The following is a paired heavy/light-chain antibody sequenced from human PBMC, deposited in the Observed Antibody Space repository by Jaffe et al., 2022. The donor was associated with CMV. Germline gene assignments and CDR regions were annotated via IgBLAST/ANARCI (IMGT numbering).Light chain of an antibody. CDR2: WAS. CDR1: QSVLYSSNNKNY. Sequence: DIVVTQSPDSLAVSLGERATINCKSSQSVLYSSNNKNYLAWYQQKPGQPPKLLISWASTRESGVPDRFSGSGSGTDFTLTITSLQAEDVTVYYCQQYYSPPYTFGQGTKLEIK. J-gene: IGKJ2*01. CDR3: QQYYSPPYT. V-gene: IGKV4-1*01.
Heavy chain of an antibody. J-gene: IGHJ4*02. D-gene: IGHD5-12*01. CDR1: GYTFTTYW. CDR2: IQPGDSDT. CDR3: ARQGPTITLDF. Sequence: EVQLVQSGAEVKKPGESLKISCRVSGYTFTTYWIGWVRQMPGKGLEWMGIIQPGDSDTRYSPSFQGQVTISVDKSISTAYLQWSSLKASDTAMYFCARQGPTITLDFWGRGTLVTVSS. V-gene: IGHV5-51*01.